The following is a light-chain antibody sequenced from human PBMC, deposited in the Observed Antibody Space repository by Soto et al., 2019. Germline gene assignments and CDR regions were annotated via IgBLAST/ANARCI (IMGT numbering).Light chain of an antibody. Sequence: EIVLTQSPGTLSLSPGDTATLSCRASQFVGSIYLAWYQQKPGQAPRLLIYDASNRATGIPARFSGSGSGTDFTLTISSLEPEDFAVYYCQQRSHGLTFGGGTKVDI. CDR1: QFVGSIY. J-gene: IGKJ4*01. CDR3: QQRSHGLT. V-gene: IGKV3D-20*02. CDR2: DAS.